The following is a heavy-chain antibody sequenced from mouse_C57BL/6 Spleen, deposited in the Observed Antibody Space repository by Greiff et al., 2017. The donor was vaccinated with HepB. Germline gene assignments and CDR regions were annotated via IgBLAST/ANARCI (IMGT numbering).Heavy chain of an antibody. Sequence: QVQLQQPGAELVKPGASVKLSCKASGYTFTSYWMQWVKQRPGQGLEWIGEIGPSDSYTNYNQKFKGKATLTVDTSSSTAYMQLSSLTSEDSAVYYCAREEGYGNGFAYWGQGTLVTVSA. CDR3: AREEGYGNGFAY. D-gene: IGHD2-1*01. J-gene: IGHJ3*01. V-gene: IGHV1-50*01. CDR2: IGPSDSYT. CDR1: GYTFTSYW.